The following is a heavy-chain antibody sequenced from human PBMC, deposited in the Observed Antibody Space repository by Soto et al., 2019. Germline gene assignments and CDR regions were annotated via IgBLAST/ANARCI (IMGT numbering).Heavy chain of an antibody. CDR1: GYTFTSYY. V-gene: IGHV1-46*03. CDR2: INPSGGST. J-gene: IGHJ4*02. D-gene: IGHD3-9*01. Sequence: QVQLVQSGAEVKKPGASVKVSCKASGYTFTSYYMHWVRQAPGQGLEWMGIINPSGGSTSYAQKFQGRVTMTRDTSTSTVYMELSSPRSEDTAVYYCARSVMRTGRGDYWGQGTLVTVSS. CDR3: ARSVMRTGRGDY.